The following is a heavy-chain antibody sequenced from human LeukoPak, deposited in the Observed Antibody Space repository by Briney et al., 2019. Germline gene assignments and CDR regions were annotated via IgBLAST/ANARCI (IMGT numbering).Heavy chain of an antibody. CDR1: GGTFSSYG. CDR3: ARSPYSDYYYYYMDV. V-gene: IGHV1-69*05. CDR2: IIPIFGTA. J-gene: IGHJ6*03. D-gene: IGHD2-21*01. Sequence: SVKVSCKASGGTFSSYGISWVRQAPGQGLEWMGGIIPIFGTANYAQKFQGRVTITTDESTSTAYMELSSLRSEDTAVYYCARSPYSDYYYYYMDVWGKGTTVTVSS.